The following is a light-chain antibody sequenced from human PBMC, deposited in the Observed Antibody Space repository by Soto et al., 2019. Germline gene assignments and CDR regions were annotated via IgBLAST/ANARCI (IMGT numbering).Light chain of an antibody. CDR3: QKYNTVPRT. J-gene: IGKJ1*01. Sequence: DIQMTQSPSSLSASVGDRVTITCRASQGISHFLAWYQQKPGKVPKLLIYAASILQSGVPPRFSGSGSGTDFTLTISILQPEDVATYYCQKYNTVPRTFGQGTKVEI. CDR2: AAS. CDR1: QGISHF. V-gene: IGKV1-27*01.